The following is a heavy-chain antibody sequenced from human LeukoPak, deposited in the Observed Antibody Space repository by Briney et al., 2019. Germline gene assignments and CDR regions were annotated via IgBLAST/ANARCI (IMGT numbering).Heavy chain of an antibody. CDR2: VDHSGST. Sequence: PSETLSHTCSAYGGSFGGYFWSRIRQPPGEGLEWIWEVDHSGSTNYNPSLKSRVTISVDTSRTQFSLNLRSVTAADTAVYYCARGPPLAYYGTGGYYFFDYWGQGILVTVSP. V-gene: IGHV4-34*01. CDR1: GGSFGGYF. CDR3: ARGPPLAYYGTGGYYFFDY. D-gene: IGHD3-22*01. J-gene: IGHJ4*02.